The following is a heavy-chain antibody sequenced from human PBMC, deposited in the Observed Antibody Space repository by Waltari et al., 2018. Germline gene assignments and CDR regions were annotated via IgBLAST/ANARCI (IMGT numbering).Heavy chain of an antibody. CDR1: GLTFSSYG. CDR3: AKDEVTHYGMDV. J-gene: IGHJ6*02. D-gene: IGHD2-15*01. CDR2: IWYDGSNK. V-gene: IGHV3-33*06. Sequence: QVQLVESGGGVVQPGRSLRLSCAASGLTFSSYGLPWVRQAPGKGLEWVAVIWYDGSNKYYADSVKGRFTISRDNSKNTLYLQMNSLRAEDTAVYYCAKDEVTHYGMDVWGQGTTVTVSS.